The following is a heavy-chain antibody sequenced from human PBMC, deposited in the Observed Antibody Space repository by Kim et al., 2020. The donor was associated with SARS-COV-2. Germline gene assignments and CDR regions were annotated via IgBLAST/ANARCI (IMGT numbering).Heavy chain of an antibody. D-gene: IGHD7-27*01. J-gene: IGHJ4*02. CDR3: AKDLNLGFDS. CDR2: ISDSGDST. CDR1: SFTFGHFA. V-gene: IGHV3-23*01. Sequence: GGSLRLSCAASSFTFGHFAMNWVRQAPGKGLEWISSISDSGDSTYYADSVKGRVTISRDNSKNTLFLQMNSLRADDTAMYYCAKDLNLGFDSWGQGTLVT.